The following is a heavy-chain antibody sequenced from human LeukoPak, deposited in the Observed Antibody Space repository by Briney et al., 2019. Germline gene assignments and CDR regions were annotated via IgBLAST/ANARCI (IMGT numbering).Heavy chain of an antibody. CDR1: GFTFSSYS. D-gene: IGHD3-22*01. J-gene: IGHJ6*02. CDR3: ARAIPDYYDSSGYPAYGMDV. Sequence: GGSLRLSCAASGFTFSSYSMNWVRQAPGKGLEWVSSISSSSSYIYYADSVKGRFTISRDNAKNSLYLQMNSLRAEDTAVYYCARAIPDYYDSSGYPAYGMDVWGQGTTVTVSS. CDR2: ISSSSSYI. V-gene: IGHV3-21*01.